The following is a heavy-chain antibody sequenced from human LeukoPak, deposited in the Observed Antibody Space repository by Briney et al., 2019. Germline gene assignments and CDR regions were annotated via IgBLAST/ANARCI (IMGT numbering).Heavy chain of an antibody. V-gene: IGHV1-69*01. D-gene: IGHD6-6*01. Sequence: SVTLCLTPSVAIFTLYALSWVREAPGQGREWVGGFIPIFGTANYAQKFQGRVTITADESTSTAYMELSSLRSEDAAVYYCARGASIAARWFDRWGQGTLVTVSS. CDR3: ARGASIAARWFDR. CDR2: FIPIFGTA. CDR1: VAIFTLYA. J-gene: IGHJ5*02.